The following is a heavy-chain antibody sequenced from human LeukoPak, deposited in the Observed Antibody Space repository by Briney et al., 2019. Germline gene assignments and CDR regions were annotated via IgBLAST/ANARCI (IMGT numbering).Heavy chain of an antibody. J-gene: IGHJ4*02. CDR3: ARFWSVNRRGVFFDY. V-gene: IGHV4-59*01. CDR1: GGSISSYY. D-gene: IGHD3-3*01. CDR2: IFYSGTT. Sequence: TETPSLTCTVSGGSISSYYWSWIRQPPWKGLEYIGYIFYSGTTNYNPSLKSRATISVDTSKNQFSLRLNSVTAADTAVYFCARFWSVNRRGVFFDYWGQGTLVTVSS.